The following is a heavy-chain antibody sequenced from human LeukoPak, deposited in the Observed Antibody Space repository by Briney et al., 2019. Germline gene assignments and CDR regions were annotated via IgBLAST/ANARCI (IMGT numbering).Heavy chain of an antibody. CDR1: GGSISSSSYY. V-gene: IGHV4-39*01. J-gene: IGHJ4*02. CDR2: IYYSGST. Sequence: PSETLSLTCTVSGGSISSSSYYWGWIRQPPGKWLEWIGSIYYSGSTYYNPSLKSRVTISVDTSKNQFSLKLRSVTAADTAVYYCARLSGYSYGLFDYWGQGTLVTVFS. CDR3: ARLSGYSYGLFDY. D-gene: IGHD5-18*01.